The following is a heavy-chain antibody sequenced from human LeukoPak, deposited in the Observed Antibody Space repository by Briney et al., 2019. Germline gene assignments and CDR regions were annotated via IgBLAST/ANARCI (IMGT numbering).Heavy chain of an antibody. CDR2: ISAYNGNT. J-gene: IGHJ3*02. CDR1: GYTFTSYG. V-gene: IGHV1-18*01. Sequence: ASVKVSCKVSGYTFTSYGTSWVRQAPGQGLEWMGWISAYNGNTNYAQKLQGRVTMTTDTSTSTAYMELRSLRSDDTAVYYCARDAYSGYEDDAFDIWGQGTMVTVSS. D-gene: IGHD5-12*01. CDR3: ARDAYSGYEDDAFDI.